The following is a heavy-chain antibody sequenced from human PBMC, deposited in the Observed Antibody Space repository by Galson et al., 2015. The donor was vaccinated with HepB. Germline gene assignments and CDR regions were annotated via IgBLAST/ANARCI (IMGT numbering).Heavy chain of an antibody. CDR3: AKNRVITSTNFDY. J-gene: IGHJ4*02. V-gene: IGHV3-23*01. CDR1: GFTFSRYA. Sequence: SLRLSCAASGFTFSRYAMSWVRQAPGKGLEWVSTLSSSGGATYYADSVKGRFTISKDNSKNSLDLQMDSLRAEDSAVYFCAKNRVITSTNFDYWGQGTLVTVSS. D-gene: IGHD3-22*01. CDR2: LSSSGGAT.